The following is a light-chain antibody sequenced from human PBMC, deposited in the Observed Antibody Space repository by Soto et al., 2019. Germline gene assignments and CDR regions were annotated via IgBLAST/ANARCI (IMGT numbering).Light chain of an antibody. J-gene: IGLJ1*01. CDR2: DVS. Sequence: QSALTQPRSVSGSPGQSVTISCTGTSSDVGGYNYVSWYQQHPGKAPKLMIYDVSKRPSGVPDGFSGSKSGNTASLTISGLQAEDEAEYYCGSYAGSYTYVFGTGTKVTVL. CDR3: GSYAGSYTYV. V-gene: IGLV2-11*01. CDR1: SSDVGGYNY.